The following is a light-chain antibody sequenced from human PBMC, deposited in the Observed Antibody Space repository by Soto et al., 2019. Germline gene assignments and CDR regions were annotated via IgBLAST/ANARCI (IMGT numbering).Light chain of an antibody. CDR1: SSDIGDYNL. Sequence: QSALTQPASVSGSPGQSITISCTGSSSDIGDYNLVSWYQQHPGKAPKRMIFEVSQRPSGVSNRFSGSKSGTTASLKISGLQAEDEADYYCCSYAVGTTYVFGTGTKVTVL. CDR3: CSYAVGTTYV. CDR2: EVS. J-gene: IGLJ1*01. V-gene: IGLV2-23*02.